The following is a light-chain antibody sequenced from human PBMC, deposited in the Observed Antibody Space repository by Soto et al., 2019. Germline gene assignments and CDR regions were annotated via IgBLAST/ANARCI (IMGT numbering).Light chain of an antibody. J-gene: IGKJ1*01. CDR2: KAS. V-gene: IGKV1-13*02. CDR1: QGIRKN. Sequence: AIQLTQSPSSLSASVGDRVTINCRASQGIRKNLGWYQQKPGKAPKLLIYKASGLESGVPSRFSGSGSGTEFTLTISSLQPDDFPTYYCQQYKSCPWTFGQGTKVEIK. CDR3: QQYKSCPWT.